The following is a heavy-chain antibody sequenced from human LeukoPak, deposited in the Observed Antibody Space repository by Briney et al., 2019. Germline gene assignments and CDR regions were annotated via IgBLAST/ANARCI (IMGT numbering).Heavy chain of an antibody. CDR2: IYYSGST. CDR3: ARGHGYSPPRSNWFDP. D-gene: IGHD5-24*01. Sequence: SQTLSLTCTVSGGSISSGGYYWSWIRQHPGKGLEWIGYIYYSGSTYYNPSLKSRVTISVDTSKNQFSLKLSSVTAADTAVYYCARGHGYSPPRSNWFDPWGQGTLVTVSS. V-gene: IGHV4-31*03. CDR1: GGSISSGGYY. J-gene: IGHJ5*02.